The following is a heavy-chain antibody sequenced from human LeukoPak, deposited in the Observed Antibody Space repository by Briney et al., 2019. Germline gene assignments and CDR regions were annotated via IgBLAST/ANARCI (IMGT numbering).Heavy chain of an antibody. CDR1: GFTFSSSA. J-gene: IGHJ4*02. V-gene: IGHV3-23*01. CDR3: AKDWGSYYDSSGYF. D-gene: IGHD3-22*01. CDR2: ISASGGST. Sequence: GGSLRLSCAASGFTFSSSAMSWVRQVPGKGLEWVSGISASGGSTSYADSVRGRFTISRDNSKNTLYVQMNSLRAEDTAVYYCAKDWGSYYDSSGYFWGQGTLVTVSS.